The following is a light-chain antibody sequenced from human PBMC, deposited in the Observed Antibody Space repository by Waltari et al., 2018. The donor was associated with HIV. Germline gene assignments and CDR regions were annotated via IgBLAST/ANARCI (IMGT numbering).Light chain of an antibody. CDR2: RNN. CDR1: SSNIGSSY. CDR3: AAWDGSHWV. J-gene: IGLJ3*02. V-gene: IGLV1-47*01. Sequence: QSVLTQPPSASGTPGQRVTISCSGSSSNIGSSYVYWYQQFPGTAPKLLMYRNNQRPSGVPDRFSGSKSGTSASLAISWLRAEDEADYHCAAWDGSHWVFGGGTKLTVL.